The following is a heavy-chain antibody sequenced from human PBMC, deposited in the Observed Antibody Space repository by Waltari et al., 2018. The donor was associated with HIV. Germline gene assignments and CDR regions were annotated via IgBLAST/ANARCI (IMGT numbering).Heavy chain of an antibody. CDR1: GGSISSSSYY. CDR2: IYYSGRT. V-gene: IGHV4-39*01. Sequence: QLQLQESGPGLVKPSETLSLTCTVSGGSISSSSYYWGWIRQPPGKGLEWIGSIYYSGRTYYNPSLKSRVTISVDTSKTQFSLKLSSVTAADTAVYYCARQRLESLLWFGEFYWGQGTLVTVSS. J-gene: IGHJ4*02. CDR3: ARQRLESLLWFGEFY. D-gene: IGHD3-10*01.